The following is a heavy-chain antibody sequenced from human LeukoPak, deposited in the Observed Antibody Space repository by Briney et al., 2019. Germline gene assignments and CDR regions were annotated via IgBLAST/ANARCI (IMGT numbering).Heavy chain of an antibody. CDR3: ARCSSSSVYFDY. V-gene: IGHV4-59*08. CDR1: GGSISSYY. D-gene: IGHD2-2*01. J-gene: IGHJ4*02. CDR2: IYYSGTT. Sequence: SETLSLTCTVSGGSISSYYWSWLRQPPGKGLEWIGYIYYSGTTYYNPSLKSRVTISVDTSKTQFSLELSSVTAADTAVYYCARCSSSSVYFDYWGQGTLVTVSS.